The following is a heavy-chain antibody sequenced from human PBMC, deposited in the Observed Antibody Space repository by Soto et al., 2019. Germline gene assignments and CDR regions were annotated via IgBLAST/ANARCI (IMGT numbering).Heavy chain of an antibody. CDR2: ISYDGSDK. V-gene: IGHV3-30*18. CDR3: AKALGELSPESYDY. D-gene: IGHD3-16*02. CDR1: GFTFSSYA. J-gene: IGHJ4*02. Sequence: QEQLVGSGGGVVQPGWSLRLSCAASGFTFSSYAMHWVRQAPGKGLEWVAVISYDGSDKYHADSVKGRFTISRDNSKNTLNLQRNSLRADDTAVYYCAKALGELSPESYDYWGQGTLITVSS.